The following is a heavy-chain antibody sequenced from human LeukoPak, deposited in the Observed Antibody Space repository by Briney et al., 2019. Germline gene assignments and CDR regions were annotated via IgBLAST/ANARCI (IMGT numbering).Heavy chain of an antibody. D-gene: IGHD1-20*01. CDR2: ISGSGGST. Sequence: GGSLRLSCAASGFTFSSYEMNWVRQAPGKGLEWVSAISGSGGSTYYADSVKGRFTISRDNSKNTLYLQMNSLRAEDTAVYYCAKAVTITGTAGFDYWGQGTLVTVSS. V-gene: IGHV3-23*01. CDR1: GFTFSSYE. CDR3: AKAVTITGTAGFDY. J-gene: IGHJ4*02.